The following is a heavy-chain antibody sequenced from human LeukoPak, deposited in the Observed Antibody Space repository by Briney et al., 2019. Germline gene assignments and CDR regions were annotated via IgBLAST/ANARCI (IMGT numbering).Heavy chain of an antibody. CDR3: ARGVITIFGVVTYPLYYFDY. CDR1: GGSISSYY. J-gene: IGHJ4*02. CDR2: IYYRGST. D-gene: IGHD3-3*01. V-gene: IGHV4-59*01. Sequence: PSETLSLTCTVSGGSISSYYWSWIRQPPGKGLEWIGYIYYRGSTNYNPSLKSRVTISVDTSKNQFSLKLSSVTAADTAVYYCARGVITIFGVVTYPLYYFDYWGQGTLVTVSS.